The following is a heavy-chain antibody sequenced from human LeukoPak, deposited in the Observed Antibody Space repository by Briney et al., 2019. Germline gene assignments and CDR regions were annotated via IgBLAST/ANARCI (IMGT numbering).Heavy chain of an antibody. V-gene: IGHV4-61*01. D-gene: IGHD4-23*01. Sequence: SETLSLTCSVSGASLTRPTYYQWSWTRQPPGKGLELIGKIFASGSAIIDPSLKSRVTMSLDTSKDEFSLKMSSVTAEDSAVYYCARFKSGNFYYFDSWSQGTLVTVSS. CDR2: IFASGSA. J-gene: IGHJ4*02. CDR3: ARFKSGNFYYFDS. CDR1: GASLTRPTYY.